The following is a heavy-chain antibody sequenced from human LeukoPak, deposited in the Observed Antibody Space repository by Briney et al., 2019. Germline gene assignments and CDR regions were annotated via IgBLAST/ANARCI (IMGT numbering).Heavy chain of an antibody. CDR1: GGTFSSYA. CDR2: IIPIFGTA. Sequence: SVKVSCKASGGTFSSYAISWVRQAPGQGLEWMGGIIPIFGTANYAQKFQGRVTITADKSTSTAYMELSSLRSEDTAVYYCAREGAEVAVIGPYYYGSGSYHNWFDPWGQGTLVTVSS. V-gene: IGHV1-69*06. CDR3: AREGAEVAVIGPYYYGSGSYHNWFDP. J-gene: IGHJ5*02. D-gene: IGHD3-10*01.